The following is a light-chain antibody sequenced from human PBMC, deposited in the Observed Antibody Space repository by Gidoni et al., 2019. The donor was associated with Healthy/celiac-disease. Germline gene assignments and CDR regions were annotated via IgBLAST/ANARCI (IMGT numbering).Light chain of an antibody. Sequence: DIQMTQSPSSLSASVGDRVTITCQSSQDISNYLNWYQQKPGNAPKLLIDDASNLETGVPSRFSGSGSGTDFNFTISSLQPEDIATYYCQQYDNPSLTFGGGTKVEIK. CDR1: QDISNY. V-gene: IGKV1-33*01. J-gene: IGKJ4*01. CDR2: DAS. CDR3: QQYDNPSLT.